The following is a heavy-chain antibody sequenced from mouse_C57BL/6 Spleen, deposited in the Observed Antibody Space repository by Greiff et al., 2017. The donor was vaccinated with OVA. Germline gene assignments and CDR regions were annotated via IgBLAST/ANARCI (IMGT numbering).Heavy chain of an antibody. CDR3: AWRLGRGVDAMDY. V-gene: IGHV5-17*01. CDR2: ISSGISTI. CDR1: GFTFSDSG. D-gene: IGHD4-1*01. Sequence: EVKLEESGGGLVKPGASLKLSCTASGFTFSDSGMHWVRQAPEKGLEWVAYISSGISTIYYADTVKGRFTISRDNAKNTSFLQKTSLRSEDTAMYYCAWRLGRGVDAMDYWGQGTSVTVSS. J-gene: IGHJ4*01.